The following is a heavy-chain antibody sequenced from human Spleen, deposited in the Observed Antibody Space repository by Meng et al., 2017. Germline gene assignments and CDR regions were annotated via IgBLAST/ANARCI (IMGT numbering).Heavy chain of an antibody. CDR3: ARGPTTMAHDFDY. Sequence: SETLSLTCGVSGGSFSGYYWSWIRQTPGKGLEWIGEVNHSGTTKYNPSLKSRATISVDTSQNNLSLKLSSVTAADSAVYYCARGPTTMAHDFDYWGQGTLVTVSS. CDR1: GGSFSGYY. J-gene: IGHJ4*02. V-gene: IGHV4-34*01. CDR2: VNHSGTT. D-gene: IGHD4-11*01.